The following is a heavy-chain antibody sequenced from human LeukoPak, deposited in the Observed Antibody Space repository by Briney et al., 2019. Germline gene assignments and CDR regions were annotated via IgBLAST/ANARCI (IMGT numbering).Heavy chain of an antibody. J-gene: IGHJ3*02. D-gene: IGHD1-26*01. CDR2: ISYDGSNK. CDR3: ARDFKLEPDAFDI. CDR1: GFTFSSYA. V-gene: IGHV3-30*04. Sequence: QPGGSLRLSCAASGFTFSSYAMHWVRQAPGKGLEWVAVISYDGSNKYYADSVKGRFTISRDNSKNTLYLQMNSLRAEDTAVYYCARDFKLEPDAFDIWGQGTMVTVSS.